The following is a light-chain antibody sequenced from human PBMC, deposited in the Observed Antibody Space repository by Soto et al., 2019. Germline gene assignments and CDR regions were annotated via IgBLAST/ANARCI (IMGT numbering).Light chain of an antibody. CDR1: QDVGNC. Sequence: DIQMTQSPSSLSASVGDRVTITCQASQDVGNCLNWYQQKAGRAPKFLMQDASNLETGVPSRFSGSGSGKYFSFTINSLQPEDVATYYCQQCRDVPLTFGGGTKVEIK. CDR3: QQCRDVPLT. J-gene: IGKJ4*01. CDR2: DAS. V-gene: IGKV1-33*01.